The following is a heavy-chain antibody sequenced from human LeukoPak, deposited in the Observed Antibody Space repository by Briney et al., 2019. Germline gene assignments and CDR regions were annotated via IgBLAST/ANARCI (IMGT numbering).Heavy chain of an antibody. V-gene: IGHV4-39*01. CDR1: GGPISSSSYY. D-gene: IGHD5-24*01. Sequence: SETLSLTCTVSGGPISSSSYYWGWIRQPPGKGLEWIGSIYYSGSTYYNPSLKSRVTISVDTSKNQFSLKLSSVTAADTAVYHCARQEIRYFQHWGQGTLVTVSS. CDR3: ARQEIRYFQH. J-gene: IGHJ1*01. CDR2: IYYSGST.